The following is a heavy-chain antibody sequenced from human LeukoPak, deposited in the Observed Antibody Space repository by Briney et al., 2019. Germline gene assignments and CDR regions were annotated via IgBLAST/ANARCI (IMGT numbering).Heavy chain of an antibody. Sequence: GGSLRLSCAASGVTFSIYAMSWVRQAPGKGLEWISGIGGSDGSRYYADSVKGRFIISRDNSKNTLYLQMNSLSADDTAVYYCAKAMYYYDRSGYAAAYYFDYWGQGTLVTVSS. V-gene: IGHV3-23*01. CDR1: GVTFSIYA. J-gene: IGHJ4*02. CDR2: IGGSDGSR. D-gene: IGHD3-22*01. CDR3: AKAMYYYDRSGYAAAYYFDY.